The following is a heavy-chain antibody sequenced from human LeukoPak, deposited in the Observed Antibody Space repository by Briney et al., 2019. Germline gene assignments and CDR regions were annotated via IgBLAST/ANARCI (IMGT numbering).Heavy chain of an antibody. D-gene: IGHD2/OR15-2a*01. V-gene: IGHV3-43*02. J-gene: IGHJ6*02. CDR3: ATWAFYHNLDV. CDR2: IKADGSGT. Sequence: PGGSLRLSCAASGFTIGPYAMYWVRQGPGRGLEWVSVIKADGSGTFYADSVRGRFITSRDNSKNSLYLQMNSLTSEDTALYYCATWAFYHNLDVWGQGTTVIVSS. CDR1: GFTIGPYA.